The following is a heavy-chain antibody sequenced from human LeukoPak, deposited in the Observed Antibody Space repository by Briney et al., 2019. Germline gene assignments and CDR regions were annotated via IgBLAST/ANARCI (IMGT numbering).Heavy chain of an antibody. CDR2: IRYDGSNK. J-gene: IGHJ4*02. CDR3: ARLPELPGFGDY. Sequence: GGSLRLSCAAAGFTFSSYGMHWVRQAPGKGLDWVAFIRYDGSNKYYADSVKGRFTISRDNSKNTLYLQMNSLRAEDTAVYYCARLPELPGFGDYWGQGTLVTVSS. CDR1: GFTFSSYG. V-gene: IGHV3-30*02. D-gene: IGHD2-21*01.